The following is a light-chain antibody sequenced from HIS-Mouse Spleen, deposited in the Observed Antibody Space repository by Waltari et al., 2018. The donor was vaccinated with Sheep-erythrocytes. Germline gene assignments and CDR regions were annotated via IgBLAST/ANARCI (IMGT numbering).Light chain of an antibody. V-gene: IGLV2-11*01. CDR1: SSDVGGYNY. CDR2: DVS. Sequence: QSALTQPRSVSGSPGQSVTISCTGTSSDVGGYNYVSWYQQHPGKAPKLMVYDVSKRPSGVPDGFSGSKSGNTASLTISGLQAADEADYYCCSYAGSYNHVFATGTKVTVL. J-gene: IGLJ1*01. CDR3: CSYAGSYNHV.